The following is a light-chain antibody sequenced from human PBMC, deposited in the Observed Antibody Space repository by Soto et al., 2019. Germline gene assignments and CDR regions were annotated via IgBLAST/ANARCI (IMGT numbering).Light chain of an antibody. J-gene: IGLJ3*02. CDR3: QTWGTWPWV. CDR1: SGHSSYA. Sequence: QPVLTQSPSASASLGASVKLTCTLSSGHSSYAIAWHQQQPEKGPRYLMKLNSDGSHSKGDGIPDRFSGSSSGAERYLTISSLQSEDEADYYCQTWGTWPWVFGGGTKVTVL. CDR2: LNSDGSH. V-gene: IGLV4-69*01.